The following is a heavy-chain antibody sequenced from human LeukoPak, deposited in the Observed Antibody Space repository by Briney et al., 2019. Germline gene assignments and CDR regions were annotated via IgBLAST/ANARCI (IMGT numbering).Heavy chain of an antibody. CDR3: ARKVLPDNWFDP. CDR2: ISGSGFTI. D-gene: IGHD2-8*02. J-gene: IGHJ5*02. CDR1: GFTLSSYS. V-gene: IGHV3-48*02. Sequence: GGSLRLSCVASGFTLSSYSMNWVRQAPGKGLEWVSYISGSGFTIYYADSVKGRFTISRDTAKNSLYLQMNSLRDEDTAVYYCARKVLPDNWFDPWGQGTLVTVSS.